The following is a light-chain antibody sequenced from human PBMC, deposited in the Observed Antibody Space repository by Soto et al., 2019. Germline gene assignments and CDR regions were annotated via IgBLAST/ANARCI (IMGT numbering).Light chain of an antibody. CDR2: EVS. V-gene: IGLV2-14*01. J-gene: IGLJ3*02. CDR3: SSYTSSSKV. Sequence: QSALTQPASVSGSPGQSITISCTGTSSDVGVYNYVSWYQQHPGKAPKLMIYEVSNRPSGVSNRFSGSKSGNTASLTISGLQAEDEADYYCSSYTSSSKVFGGGTNLTVL. CDR1: SSDVGVYNY.